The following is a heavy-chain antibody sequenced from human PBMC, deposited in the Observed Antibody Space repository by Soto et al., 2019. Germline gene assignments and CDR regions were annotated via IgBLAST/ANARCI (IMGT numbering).Heavy chain of an antibody. CDR3: ANSRVSMVRGLIIIPNY. CDR1: GFTFSDSW. CDR2: IKPDESEK. V-gene: IGHV3-7*03. J-gene: IGHJ4*02. D-gene: IGHD3-10*01. Sequence: EVQLVESGGGLVQPGGSLRLSCTASGFTFSDSWMTWVRQAPGKGLEWVARIKPDESEKKYADSVKGRFSISRDNAKNSMYLHMNSLRAEDTALYYCANSRVSMVRGLIIIPNYWGQGTLVTVSS.